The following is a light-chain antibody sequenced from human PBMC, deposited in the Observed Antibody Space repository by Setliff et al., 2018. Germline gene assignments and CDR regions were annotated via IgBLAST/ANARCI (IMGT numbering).Light chain of an antibody. J-gene: IGLJ2*01. V-gene: IGLV2-14*03. CDR2: DVT. Sequence: QSALAQPASVSGSPGQSITISCIGTSSDIGDSYNYVSWYQHYPGKAPKLMIFDVTNRPSGVSNRFSGSKSGNTASLTISGPQAEDEALYYCSSYRSSSTLVVFGGGTKGTVL. CDR1: SSDIGDSYNY. CDR3: SSYRSSSTLVV.